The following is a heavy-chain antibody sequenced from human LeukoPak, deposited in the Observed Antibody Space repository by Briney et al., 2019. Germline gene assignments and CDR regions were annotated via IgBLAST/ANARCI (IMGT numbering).Heavy chain of an antibody. D-gene: IGHD3-9*01. CDR2: IRYDGSDK. V-gene: IGHV3-30*02. CDR3: AKLQLYYDILTGPLVDH. J-gene: IGHJ4*02. CDR1: GFTASDYY. Sequence: GGSLRLSCAVSGFTASDYYMDWVRQAPGKGLEWVAFIRYDGSDKYYADSVKGRFTISRDNSKNTLYLRMNSLRAEDTAVYYCAKLQLYYDILTGPLVDHWGQGTLVSVSS.